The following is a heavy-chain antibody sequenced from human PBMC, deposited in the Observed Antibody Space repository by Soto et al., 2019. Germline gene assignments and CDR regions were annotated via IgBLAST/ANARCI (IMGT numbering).Heavy chain of an antibody. V-gene: IGHV1-69*02. CDR1: GGTFSSYT. D-gene: IGHD2-15*01. Sequence: ASVKVSCKASGGTFSSYTISWVRQAPGQGLEWMGRIIPILGIANYAQRFQGRVTITADKSTSTAYMELSSLRSEDTAVYYCASSSYGVVAARPVDYWGQGTLVTVSS. J-gene: IGHJ4*02. CDR3: ASSSYGVVAARPVDY. CDR2: IIPILGIA.